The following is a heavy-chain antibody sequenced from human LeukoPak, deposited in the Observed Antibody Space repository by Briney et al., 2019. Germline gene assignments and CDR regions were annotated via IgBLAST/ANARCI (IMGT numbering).Heavy chain of an antibody. CDR2: IIPIFGTA. V-gene: IGHV1-69*06. CDR1: GGTFSSYA. CDR3: ARNRGYSYGQFDY. Sequence: ASVKVSCKASGGTFSSYAISWVRQAPGQGLEWMGGIIPIFGTANYAQKFQGRVTITADKSTSTAYMELSSLRSEDTAVYYCARNRGYSYGQFDYWGQGTLVTVSS. D-gene: IGHD5-18*01. J-gene: IGHJ4*02.